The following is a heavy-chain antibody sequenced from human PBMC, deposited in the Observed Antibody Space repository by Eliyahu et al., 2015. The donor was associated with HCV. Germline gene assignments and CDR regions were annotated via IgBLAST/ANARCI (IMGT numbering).Heavy chain of an antibody. CDR3: ATIAPGESGMDV. CDR2: IIPFVDIP. V-gene: IGHV1-69*02. D-gene: IGHD6-13*01. Sequence: EVKKPGSSVKVSCKASGGTFSSYTISWVRQAPGQGLEWMGRIIPFVDIPNYAQKFQGRVTITADKSTSTAYMELSSLTSEDTAVYYCATIAPGESGMDVWGQGTTVTVSS. J-gene: IGHJ6*02. CDR1: GGTFSSYT.